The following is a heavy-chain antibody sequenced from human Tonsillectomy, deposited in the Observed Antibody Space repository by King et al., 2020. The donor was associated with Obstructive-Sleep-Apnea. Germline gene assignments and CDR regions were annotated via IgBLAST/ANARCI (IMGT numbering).Heavy chain of an antibody. V-gene: IGHV3-21*01. J-gene: IGHJ4*02. CDR3: AREEDSSSSGFDY. Sequence: VQLVESGGGLVKPGGSLRLSCAASGFTFSSYSMNWVRQAPGKGLEWVSSNSSSSSYIYYAASVKCRLTIPRDNAKNSLYLQMNSLRAEDTAVYYCAREEDSSSSGFDYWGQGTLVTVSS. D-gene: IGHD6-6*01. CDR1: GFTFSSYS. CDR2: NSSSSSYI.